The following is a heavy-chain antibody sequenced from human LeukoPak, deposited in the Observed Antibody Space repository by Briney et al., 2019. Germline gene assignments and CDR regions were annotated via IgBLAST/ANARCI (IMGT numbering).Heavy chain of an antibody. Sequence: GGSLRLSCAASGFTFSNYNMNWVRQAPGKGLEWVAFIRYDGSNKYYADSVKGRFTISRDNSKNTLYLQMNSLRAEDTAVYYCAKGARPSYYYDSSGYYYFDYWGQGTLVTVSS. CDR1: GFTFSNYN. CDR2: IRYDGSNK. J-gene: IGHJ4*02. D-gene: IGHD3-22*01. V-gene: IGHV3-30*02. CDR3: AKGARPSYYYDSSGYYYFDY.